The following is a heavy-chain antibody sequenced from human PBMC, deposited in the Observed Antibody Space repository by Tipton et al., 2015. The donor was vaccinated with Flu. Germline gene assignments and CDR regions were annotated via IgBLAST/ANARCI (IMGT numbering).Heavy chain of an antibody. CDR2: ISYDGRDK. CDR1: GFTFSSYG. CDR3: ARTYSSYYFDH. J-gene: IGHJ4*02. V-gene: IGHV3-30*03. Sequence: SLRLSCATSGFTFSSYGMHWVRQSPGKGLEWVAYISYDGRDKTYADSVKGRFIISRDKTKKTVYVQMNSLRAEDTAVYYCARTYSSYYFDHWGQGTLVTVSS. D-gene: IGHD6-13*01.